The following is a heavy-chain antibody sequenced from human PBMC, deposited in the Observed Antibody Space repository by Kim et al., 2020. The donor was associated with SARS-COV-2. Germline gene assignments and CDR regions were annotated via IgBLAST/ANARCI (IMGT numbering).Heavy chain of an antibody. CDR3: ARHRESGSYSSWFDP. D-gene: IGHD1-26*01. J-gene: IGHJ5*02. Sequence: PSHKSRVPITVDTSKNQFSLKLSSVTAADTAVFYCARHRESGSYSSWFDPWGQGTLVTVSS. V-gene: IGHV4-39*01.